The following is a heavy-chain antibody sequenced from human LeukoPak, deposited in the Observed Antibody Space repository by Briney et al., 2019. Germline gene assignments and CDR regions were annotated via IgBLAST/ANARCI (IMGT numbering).Heavy chain of an antibody. CDR2: IYYSGST. J-gene: IGHJ4*02. V-gene: IGHV4-59*01. D-gene: IGHD3-9*01. Sequence: SETLSLTCTVSGGSISSYYWSWIRQPPGKGLEWIGYIYYSGSTNYNPSLKSRVTISVDTSKNQFSLKLGSVTAADTAVYYCARLDILTGYGDYWGQGTLVTVSS. CDR1: GGSISSYY. CDR3: ARLDILTGYGDY.